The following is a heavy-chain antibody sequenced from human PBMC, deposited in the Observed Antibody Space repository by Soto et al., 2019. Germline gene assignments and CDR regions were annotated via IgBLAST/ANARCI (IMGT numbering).Heavy chain of an antibody. CDR1: GFTFSSYS. V-gene: IGHV3-21*01. CDR2: ISSSSSYI. CDR3: ARVVDTAMVPYYFDY. J-gene: IGHJ4*02. D-gene: IGHD5-18*01. Sequence: EVQLVESGGGLVKPGGSLRLSCAASGFTFSSYSMNWVRQAPGKGLEWVSSISSSSSYIYYADSVKGRFTISRDNAKNSLYLQMNSLRAEDTAVYYCARVVDTAMVPYYFDYWGQGTLVTVSS.